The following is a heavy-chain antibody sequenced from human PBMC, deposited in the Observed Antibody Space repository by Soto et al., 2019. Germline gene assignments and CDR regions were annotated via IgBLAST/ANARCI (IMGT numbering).Heavy chain of an antibody. J-gene: IGHJ6*02. D-gene: IGHD3-10*01. V-gene: IGHV3-21*01. CDR2: ISSSSSYI. Sequence: EVQLVESGGGLVKPGGSLRLSCAASGFTFSSYSMNWVRQAPGKGLEWVSSISSSSSYIYYADSVKGRFTISRDNAKNSLYLQMNSLRAEDTAVYYCARSMVRGVIRRYYGMDVWSQGTTVTVSS. CDR1: GFTFSSYS. CDR3: ARSMVRGVIRRYYGMDV.